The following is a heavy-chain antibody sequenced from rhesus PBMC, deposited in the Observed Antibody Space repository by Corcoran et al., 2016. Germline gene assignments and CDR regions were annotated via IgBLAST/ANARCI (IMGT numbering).Heavy chain of an antibody. J-gene: IGHJ5-1*01. CDR2: SNGYRRGT. V-gene: IGHV4-80*01. Sequence: QVQLQESGPGLVKPSETLFLTCAFYGGSFRSYCWNWLRQSPGKGLEWIGASNGYRRGTNDIPYLQSRVPRSGDVSMNQFSLKLTSGTAADTAVYYWSSPVRYRFDVWGPGVLVSVSS. CDR1: GGSFRSYC. CDR3: SSPVRYRFDV.